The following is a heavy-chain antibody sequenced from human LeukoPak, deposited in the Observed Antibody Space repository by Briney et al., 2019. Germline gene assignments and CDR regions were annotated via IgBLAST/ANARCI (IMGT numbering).Heavy chain of an antibody. CDR1: GFTFDDYA. V-gene: IGHV4-4*07. Sequence: GSLRLSCAASGFTFDDYAMHWIRQPAGKGLEWIGRIYTSGSTNYNPSLKSRVTISVDTSKNQFSLKLSSVTAADTAVYYCARSVAVAGKKTPTDYWGQGTLVTVSS. CDR3: ARSVAVAGKKTPTDY. D-gene: IGHD6-19*01. CDR2: IYTSGST. J-gene: IGHJ4*02.